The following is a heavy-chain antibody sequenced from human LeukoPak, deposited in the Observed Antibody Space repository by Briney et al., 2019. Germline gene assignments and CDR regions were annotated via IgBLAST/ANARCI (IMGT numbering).Heavy chain of an antibody. D-gene: IGHD2-2*01. Sequence: GGSLRLSCAASGFTFSSYAMSWVRQAPGKGLEWVSAISGSGGSTYYADSVKGRFTISRDNSKNTLYLQMNSLRAEDTAVYYCAKDKYCSSTSCPYYYYYHMDVWGKGTTVTVSS. CDR1: GFTFSSYA. CDR2: ISGSGGST. V-gene: IGHV3-23*01. CDR3: AKDKYCSSTSCPYYYYYHMDV. J-gene: IGHJ6*03.